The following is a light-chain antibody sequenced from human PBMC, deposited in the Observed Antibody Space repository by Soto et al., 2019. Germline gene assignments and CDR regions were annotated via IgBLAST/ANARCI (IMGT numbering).Light chain of an antibody. V-gene: IGKV1-9*01. CDR1: QGISSY. Sequence: IQLTQSPSSLSASVGDRVTITCRVSQGISSYLAWYQQKPGKAPKLLIYAASTLQSGVPSRFSGSGSGTDFTLTISSLQPEDFATYYCQQLNSYPPTFGPGTKVAIK. J-gene: IGKJ3*01. CDR3: QQLNSYPPT. CDR2: AAS.